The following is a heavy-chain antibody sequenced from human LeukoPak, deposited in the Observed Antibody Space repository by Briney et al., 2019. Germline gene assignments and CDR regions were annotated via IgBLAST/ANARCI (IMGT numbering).Heavy chain of an antibody. D-gene: IGHD2-2*01. V-gene: IGHV1-69*01. CDR3: ARDGSRHCSSTSCSHYYYYGMDV. CDR2: IIPIFGTA. Sequence: SVKVSCKASGGTFSSYAISWVRQAPGQGLEWMGGIIPIFGTANYAQKFQGRVTITADESTSTAYMELSSLRSEDTAVYYCARDGSRHCSSTSCSHYYYYGMDVWGQGTTVTVSS. J-gene: IGHJ6*02. CDR1: GGTFSSYA.